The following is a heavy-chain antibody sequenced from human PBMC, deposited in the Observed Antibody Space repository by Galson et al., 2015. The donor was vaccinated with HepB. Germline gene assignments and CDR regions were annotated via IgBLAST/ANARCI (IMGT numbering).Heavy chain of an antibody. CDR2: INAGNGNT. D-gene: IGHD3-3*01. CDR1: GYTFTSYA. CDR3: ARENTYYDFWSGYYGMDV. J-gene: IGHJ6*02. Sequence: SVKVSCKASGYTFTSYAMHWVRQALGQRLEWMGWINAGNGNTKYSQKFQGRVTITRDTSASTAYMELSSLRSEDTAVYYCARENTYYDFWSGYYGMDVWGQGTTVTVSS. V-gene: IGHV1-3*01.